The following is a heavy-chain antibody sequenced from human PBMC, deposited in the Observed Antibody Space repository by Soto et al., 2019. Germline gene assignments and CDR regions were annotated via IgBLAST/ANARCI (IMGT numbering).Heavy chain of an antibody. CDR1: GCIFINYG. CDR2: ISGSGGRT. V-gene: IGHV3-23*01. J-gene: IGHJ4*02. D-gene: IGHD2-2*01. Sequence: PGGSLRLSCAASGCIFINYGISWVRQAPGKGLEWVSGISGSGGRTYNADSVKGRFTISRDNSKNTMYMQMSSLRAEDTAVYYCAKKSTDSSGYFDYWGQGTLVTVSS. CDR3: AKKSTDSSGYFDY.